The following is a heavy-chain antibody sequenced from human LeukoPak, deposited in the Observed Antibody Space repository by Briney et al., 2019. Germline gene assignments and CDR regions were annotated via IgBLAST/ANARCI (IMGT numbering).Heavy chain of an antibody. V-gene: IGHV3-66*01. CDR3: AGAAAGLLLFDY. CDR2: IYSGGST. CDR1: GFTVSSNY. Sequence: GGSLRLSCAASGFTVSSNYMSWVRQAPGKGLEWVSVIYSGGSTYYADSVKGRLTISRDNSKNTLYLQMNSLRAEDTAVYYCAGAAAGLLLFDYWGQGTLVTVSS. J-gene: IGHJ4*02. D-gene: IGHD6-13*01.